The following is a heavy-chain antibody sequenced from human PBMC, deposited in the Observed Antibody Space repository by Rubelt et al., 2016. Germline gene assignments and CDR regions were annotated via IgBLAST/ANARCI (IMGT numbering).Heavy chain of an antibody. CDR3: ARGFEGGASDY. CDR2: INPHSGVS. V-gene: IGHV1-2*02. D-gene: IGHD4/OR15-4a*01. J-gene: IGHJ4*02. Sequence: QVQLVQSGAEVKEPGASVKVSCEASGYTFTGYYMHWVRQAPGQGLEWLGWINPHSGVSNHAQKYQGRVAMTRDTSMTTAYMELSRLGSDDTAVYYCARGFEGGASDYWGQGTLVTVSS. CDR1: GYTFTGYY.